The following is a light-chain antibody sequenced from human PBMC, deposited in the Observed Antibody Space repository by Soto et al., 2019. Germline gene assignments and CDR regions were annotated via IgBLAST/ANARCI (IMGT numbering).Light chain of an antibody. J-gene: IGLJ1*01. CDR2: EVN. Sequence: QSALTQPASVSGSPGQSITISCTGTSSDVGAYKYVSWFQQYPGKVPKLIIYEVNDRPSGVSNRFSASKSGNTASLTISGLQAEDAADYYCSSYTRQSTYVFGTGTKLTVL. V-gene: IGLV2-14*03. CDR1: SSDVGAYKY. CDR3: SSYTRQSTYV.